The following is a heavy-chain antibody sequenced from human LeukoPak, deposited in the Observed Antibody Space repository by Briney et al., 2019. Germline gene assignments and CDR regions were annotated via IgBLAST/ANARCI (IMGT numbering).Heavy chain of an antibody. V-gene: IGHV4-61*02. CDR3: ARAALRTPLTYFDY. CDR2: IFTSGST. Sequence: PSQTLSLTCTVSGGSISSGSYYWSWIRQPAGKGLEWIGRIFTSGSTNYNPSLKSPVSISLDTSKNHFSLKLSSVTAADTAVYYCARAALRTPLTYFDYWGQGTLVTVSS. J-gene: IGHJ4*02. D-gene: IGHD5-12*01. CDR1: GGSISSGSYY.